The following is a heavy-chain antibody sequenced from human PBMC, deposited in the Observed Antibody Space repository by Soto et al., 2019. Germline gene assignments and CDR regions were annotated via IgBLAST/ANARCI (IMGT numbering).Heavy chain of an antibody. J-gene: IGHJ4*02. D-gene: IGHD7-27*01. CDR2: INSAGTT. CDR3: TTAIWVSRALDY. CDR1: GFTLNYYW. Sequence: GGSLRLSCEASGFTLNYYWMHWVRQAPGQGLVWVSRINSAGTTDYPAPVKGRFTISRDDSKSTLYLQINSLRSEDTAIYYCTTAIWVSRALDYWGQGTLVTVSS. V-gene: IGHV3-15*07.